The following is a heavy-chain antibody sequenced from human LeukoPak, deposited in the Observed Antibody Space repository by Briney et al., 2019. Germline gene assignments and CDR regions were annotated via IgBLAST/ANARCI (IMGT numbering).Heavy chain of an antibody. CDR3: ARDILYYYDSSGYYGRGDY. CDR1: GYTFTSYG. CDR2: ISGYNGHT. Sequence: ASVKVSCKASGYTFTSYGISWVRQAPGQGLEWMGWISGYNGHTKYAQKFQGRVTMTTDTSTSTAYMELRSLRSDDTAVYYCARDILYYYDSSGYYGRGDYWGQGTLVTVPS. D-gene: IGHD3-22*01. J-gene: IGHJ4*02. V-gene: IGHV1-18*01.